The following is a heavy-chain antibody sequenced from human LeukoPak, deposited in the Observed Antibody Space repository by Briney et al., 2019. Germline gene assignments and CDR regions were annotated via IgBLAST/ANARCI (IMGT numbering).Heavy chain of an antibody. Sequence: ASVKVSCKASGYTFTSYYMHWVRQAPGQGLEWMGIINPSGGSTSYAQKFQGRVTMTRDTSTSTVYMELSSLRSEDKAVYYCARDRGELTYYYYYMDVWGKGTTVTVSS. CDR1: GYTFTSYY. D-gene: IGHD1-7*01. J-gene: IGHJ6*03. CDR3: ARDRGELTYYYYYMDV. V-gene: IGHV1-46*01. CDR2: INPSGGST.